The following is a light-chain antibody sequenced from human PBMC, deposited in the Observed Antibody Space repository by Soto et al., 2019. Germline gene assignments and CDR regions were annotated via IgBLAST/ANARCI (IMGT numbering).Light chain of an antibody. Sequence: EVQLTQSQATLAFSPVPSGTLSCRASQSVSSFLAWYQQKPGQAPRLLIYDASSRATGIPARFSGSGSGTDFTLTISSLQPDDFAVYYCQQRSSWPLTFGGGTKVDI. CDR3: QQRSSWPLT. CDR2: DAS. V-gene: IGKV3-11*01. J-gene: IGKJ4*01. CDR1: QSVSSF.